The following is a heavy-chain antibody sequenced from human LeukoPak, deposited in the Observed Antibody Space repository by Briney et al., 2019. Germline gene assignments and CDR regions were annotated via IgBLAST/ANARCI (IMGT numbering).Heavy chain of an antibody. CDR3: AREAAGKADY. J-gene: IGHJ4*02. CDR2: IYYSGSI. CDR1: GGPICSRSYF. D-gene: IGHD6-13*01. Sequence: PSETLSLTCTVSGGPICSRSYFGGWIRQPPGKGVEWIGSIYYSGSIYYNPSLKRRVTISVDTSKNQFSLKLSSVTAADTAVYYCAREAAGKADYWGQGTLVTVSS. V-gene: IGHV4-39*07.